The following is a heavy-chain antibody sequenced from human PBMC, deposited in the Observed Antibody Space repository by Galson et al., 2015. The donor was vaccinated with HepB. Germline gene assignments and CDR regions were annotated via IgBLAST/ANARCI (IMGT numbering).Heavy chain of an antibody. Sequence: SVKVSCKASGYTFTDYHMHWLRQAPGQGPEWMGCLNPNDVVTRAAQKFQGRVAMTGDTSDSTAYMELSRLTPDDTAVYYCATENVVVTVGPSDAFEFWGQGTLVTVSS. CDR1: GYTFTDYH. J-gene: IGHJ3*01. V-gene: IGHV1-2*02. CDR2: LNPNDVVT. D-gene: IGHD2-15*01. CDR3: ATENVVVTVGPSDAFEF.